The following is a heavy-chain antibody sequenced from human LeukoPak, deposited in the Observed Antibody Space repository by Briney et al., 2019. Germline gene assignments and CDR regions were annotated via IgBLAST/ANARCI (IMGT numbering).Heavy chain of an antibody. D-gene: IGHD3-22*01. CDR1: GGSISSGGYY. CDR2: IYYSGST. V-gene: IGHV4-31*03. Sequence: SETLFLTCTVSGGSISSGGYYWSWIRQHPGKGLEWIGYIYYSGSTYYNPSLKSRVTISVDTSKNQFSLKLSSVTAADTAVYYCAREGLHYYDSSGYELYYFDYWGQGTLVTVSS. J-gene: IGHJ4*02. CDR3: AREGLHYYDSSGYELYYFDY.